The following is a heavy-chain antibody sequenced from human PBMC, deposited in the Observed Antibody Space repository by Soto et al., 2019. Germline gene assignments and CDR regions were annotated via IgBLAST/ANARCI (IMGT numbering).Heavy chain of an antibody. CDR2: IYYSGST. V-gene: IGHV4-59*01. CDR1: GGSISSYY. J-gene: IGHJ5*02. CDR3: ARSGYLLTLNWFDP. D-gene: IGHD6-13*01. Sequence: SETLSLTCTVSGGSISSYYWSWIRQPPGKGLEWIGYIYYSGSTNYNPSLKSRVTISVDTSKNQFSLKLSSVTAADTAVYYCARSGYLLTLNWFDPWGQGTLVTVSS.